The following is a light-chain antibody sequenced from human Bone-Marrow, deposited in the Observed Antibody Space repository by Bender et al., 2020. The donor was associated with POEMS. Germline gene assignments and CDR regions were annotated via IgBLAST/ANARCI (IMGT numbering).Light chain of an antibody. CDR2: DVR. J-gene: IGLJ1*01. Sequence: QSALTQPRSVSGSPGQSVTISCTGSSGDYVSWYQQHPGKAPKLLIYDVRHRPSGVPGRFSGSLSGNTASLTISGLQAEDEADYYCSSYGGMNNFGVFGAGTKVTVL. CDR1: SGDY. V-gene: IGLV2-11*01. CDR3: SSYGGMNNFGV.